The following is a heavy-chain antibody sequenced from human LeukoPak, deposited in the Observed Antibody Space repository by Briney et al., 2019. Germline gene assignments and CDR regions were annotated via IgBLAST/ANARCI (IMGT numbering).Heavy chain of an antibody. D-gene: IGHD4-17*01. J-gene: IGHJ6*02. CDR2: IIPILGIA. CDR3: ARTVTIGDYYYYGMDV. CDR1: GGTFSSYA. V-gene: IGHV1-69*04. Sequence: GSSVKVSCKASGGTFSSYAISWVRQAPGQGLEWMGRIIPILGIANYAQKFQGRVTITADKSTGTAYMELSSLRSEDTAVYYCARTVTIGDYYYYGMDVWGQGTTVTVSS.